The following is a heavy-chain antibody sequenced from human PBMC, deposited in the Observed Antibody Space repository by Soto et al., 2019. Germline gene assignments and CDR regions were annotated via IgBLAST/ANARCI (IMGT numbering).Heavy chain of an antibody. CDR2: IYYSGST. Sequence: SETLSLTCTVSGGSISSYYWSWIRQPPGKGLEWIGYIYYSGSTNYNPSLKSRVTISVDTSKNQFSLKLSSVTAADTAVYYCARDLGAAAGTFLYYYYGMDVWGQGTKVT. CDR3: ARDLGAAAGTFLYYYYGMDV. D-gene: IGHD6-13*01. CDR1: GGSISSYY. V-gene: IGHV4-59*01. J-gene: IGHJ6*02.